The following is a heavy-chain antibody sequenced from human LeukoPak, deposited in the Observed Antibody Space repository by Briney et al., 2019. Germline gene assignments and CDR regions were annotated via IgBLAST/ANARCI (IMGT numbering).Heavy chain of an antibody. D-gene: IGHD1-1*01. CDR3: AKGPGGPRPVYFDY. J-gene: IGHJ4*02. CDR2: ISGSGGST. V-gene: IGHV3-23*01. CDR1: GFTFSGFSFSSYA. Sequence: QTGGSLRLSCAASGFTFSGFSFSSYAMSWVRQAPGKGLEWVSGISGSGGSTNYADSVKGRFTISRDNAKNTVFLQMNSLRAEDTAVYYCAKGPGGPRPVYFDYWGQGTLVTVSS.